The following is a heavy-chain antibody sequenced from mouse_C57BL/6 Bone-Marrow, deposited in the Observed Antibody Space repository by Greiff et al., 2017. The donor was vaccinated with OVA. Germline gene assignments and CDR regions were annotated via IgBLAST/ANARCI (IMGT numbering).Heavy chain of an antibody. CDR2: IYPRSGNT. D-gene: IGHD1-1*01. CDR3: ARPYYGSSPYYAMDY. Sequence: VKLVESGAELARPGASVKLSCKASGYTFTSYGISWVKQRTGQGLEWIGEIYPRSGNTYYNEKFKGKATLTADKSSSTAYMELRSLTSEDSAVYFCARPYYGSSPYYAMDYWGQGTSVTVSS. V-gene: IGHV1-81*01. CDR1: GYTFTSYG. J-gene: IGHJ4*01.